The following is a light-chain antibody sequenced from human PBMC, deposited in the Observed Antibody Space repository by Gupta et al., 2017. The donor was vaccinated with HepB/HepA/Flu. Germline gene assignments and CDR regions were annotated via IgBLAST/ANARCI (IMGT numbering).Light chain of an antibody. CDR2: QDT. CDR1: KLGDKY. J-gene: IGLJ2*01. V-gene: IGLV3-1*01. CDR3: QVWESSTWV. Sequence: SYELTQPPSVSVSPGQTASITCSGDKLGDKYACWYQQKPGQSPVRGSYQDTKRPSGIPERFYGANSGTKANLNISGTQAADDYYDSCQVWESSTWVFGGGTKLTVL.